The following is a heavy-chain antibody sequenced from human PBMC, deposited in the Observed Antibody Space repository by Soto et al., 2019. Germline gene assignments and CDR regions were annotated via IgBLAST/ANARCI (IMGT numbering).Heavy chain of an antibody. CDR3: ARDLDWVLYDY. V-gene: IGHV3-74*01. D-gene: IGHD3-3*01. CDR2: VSHDGSTT. CDR1: GFTFSNYV. Sequence: PGGSLRLSCAASGFTFSNYVMHWVRQAPGKGLAWVSRVSHDGSTTSYADSVKGRFTISRDNSKNTLYLQMNSLRDEDTAVYYCARDLDWVLYDYWGQGTLVTVSS. J-gene: IGHJ4*02.